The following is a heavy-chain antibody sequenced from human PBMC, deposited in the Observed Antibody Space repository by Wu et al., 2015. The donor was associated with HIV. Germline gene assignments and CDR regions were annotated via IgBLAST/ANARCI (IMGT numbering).Heavy chain of an antibody. Sequence: QVQLVQSGAEVKKPGASVKVSCKASGYTFTGYYMHWVRQAPGQGLEWMGWINPNSGGTNYAQKFQGRVTMTRDTSISTAYMELSRLRSDDTAVYYCARGNYDFWAAHFADNWFDPWGQGTLVTVSS. J-gene: IGHJ5*02. CDR2: INPNSGGT. CDR1: GYTFTGYY. D-gene: IGHD3-3*01. CDR3: ARGNYDFWAAHFADNWFDP. V-gene: IGHV1-2*02.